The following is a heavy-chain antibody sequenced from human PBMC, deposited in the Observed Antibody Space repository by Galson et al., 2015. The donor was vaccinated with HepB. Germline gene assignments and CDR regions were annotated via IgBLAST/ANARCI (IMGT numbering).Heavy chain of an antibody. Sequence: CAISGDSVSSNSAAWNWIRQSPSRGLEWLGRTYYRSKWYNDYAVSVKSRITINPDTSKNQFSLQLNSVTPEDTAVYYCAREDIAAAGTIDYSDYWGQRTLVTASS. J-gene: IGHJ4*02. CDR3: AREDIAAAGTIDYSDY. D-gene: IGHD6-13*01. CDR1: GDSVSSNSAA. CDR2: TYYRSKWYN. V-gene: IGHV6-1*01.